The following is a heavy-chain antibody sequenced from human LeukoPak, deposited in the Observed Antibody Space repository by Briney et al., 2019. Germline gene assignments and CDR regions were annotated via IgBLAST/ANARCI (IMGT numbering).Heavy chain of an antibody. CDR2: ISYDGSNK. J-gene: IGHJ4*02. CDR3: ARDPYGSGSYCPGDY. D-gene: IGHD3-10*01. CDR1: GFIFSSYA. V-gene: IGHV3-30*04. Sequence: GGSLRLSCAASGFIFSSYAMHWVRQAPGKGLEWVAVISYDGSNKYYADSVKGRFTISRDNSKYTLYLQMNSLRPEDTAVYYCARDPYGSGSYCPGDYWGQGTLVTVSS.